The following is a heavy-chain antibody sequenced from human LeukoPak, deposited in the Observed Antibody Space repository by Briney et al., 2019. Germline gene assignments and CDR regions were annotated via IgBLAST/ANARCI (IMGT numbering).Heavy chain of an antibody. CDR1: GGTFSSYA. CDR2: IIPIFGTA. Sequence: GSSVKVSGKASGGTFSSYAISWVRQAPGQGLEWMGGIIPIFGTANYAQKFQGRVTITADESTSTAYMELSSLRSEDTAVYYCAREAYCGGDCYLRNYFDYWGQGTLVTVSS. J-gene: IGHJ4*02. CDR3: AREAYCGGDCYLRNYFDY. D-gene: IGHD2-21*02. V-gene: IGHV1-69*01.